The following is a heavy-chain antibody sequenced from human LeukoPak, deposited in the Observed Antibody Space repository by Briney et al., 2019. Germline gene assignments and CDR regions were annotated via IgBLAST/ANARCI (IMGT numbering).Heavy chain of an antibody. D-gene: IGHD1-26*01. CDR2: ITSSRSYM. J-gene: IGHJ6*03. V-gene: IGHV3-21*01. Sequence: GGSLRLSCAASGFTFSSNAMSWVRQAPGKGLEWVSSITSSRSYMFYADSVKGRFTISRDNAKNSLYLQMNSLRAEDTAVYYCARDPYSGSYGADYYYYMDVWGKGTTVTISS. CDR1: GFTFSSNA. CDR3: ARDPYSGSYGADYYYYMDV.